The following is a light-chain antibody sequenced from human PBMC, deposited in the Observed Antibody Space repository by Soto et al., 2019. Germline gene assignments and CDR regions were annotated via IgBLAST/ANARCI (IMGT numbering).Light chain of an antibody. J-gene: IGKJ4*01. Sequence: EIVLTQSPATLSVSPGERATLSCRASQSVGYNFAWYQQKPGQAPRLLIFATSTRATGVPARFSGSGSGTEFTLTISSLQSEDFAVYYCQQYGDWPPTFGGGAKVEIE. CDR2: ATS. CDR3: QQYGDWPPT. CDR1: QSVGYN. V-gene: IGKV3-15*01.